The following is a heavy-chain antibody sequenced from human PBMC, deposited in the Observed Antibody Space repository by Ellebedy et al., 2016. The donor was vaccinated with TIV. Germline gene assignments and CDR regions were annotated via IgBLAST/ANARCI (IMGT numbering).Heavy chain of an antibody. V-gene: IGHV5-51*01. J-gene: IGHJ4*02. Sequence: GGSLRLXXKGSGYSFSNFWIGWVRQMPGKGLEWMGIIYLLDSNTKHRTSFKGQVTISADKSISTAYLQWSSLKSSDTAMYYCARAVDGTTYFDSWGQGTLVTVSS. CDR3: ARAVDGTTYFDS. D-gene: IGHD1-1*01. CDR2: IYLLDSNT. CDR1: GYSFSNFW.